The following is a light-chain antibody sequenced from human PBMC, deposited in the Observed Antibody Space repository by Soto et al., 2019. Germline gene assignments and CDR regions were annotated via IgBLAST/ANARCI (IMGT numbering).Light chain of an antibody. V-gene: IGKV3-11*01. CDR2: LAS. CDR3: HQRQSWPRT. J-gene: IGKJ1*01. Sequence: EIVLTQSPATLSSFPGDRVTLSRRASQAVNTRLAWYQHRPGQAPRHLIYLASNRAAGVPARFSGSGSGTDFTLTISNVEPEDFAVYYCHQRQSWPRTFGQGTKVDIK. CDR1: QAVNTR.